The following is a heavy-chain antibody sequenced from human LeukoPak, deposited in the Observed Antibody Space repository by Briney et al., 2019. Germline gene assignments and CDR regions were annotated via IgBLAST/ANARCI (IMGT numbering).Heavy chain of an antibody. D-gene: IGHD2-15*01. CDR1: GFTFSTNW. CDR2: INSDGRSM. CDR3: ASGGRVGDIFDI. Sequence: PGGSLRLSCAASGFTFSTNWMYWVRQAPGKGLVWVSRINSDGRSMGYADSVKGRFTISRDNAYNTLYLQMNSLRAEDTALYYCASGGRVGDIFDIWGQATMVRVSS. J-gene: IGHJ3*02. V-gene: IGHV3-74*01.